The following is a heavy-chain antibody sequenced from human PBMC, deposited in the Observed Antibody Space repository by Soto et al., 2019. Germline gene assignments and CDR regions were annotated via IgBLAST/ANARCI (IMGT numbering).Heavy chain of an antibody. V-gene: IGHV4-39*01. J-gene: IGHJ3*02. CDR1: GGSISSSSYY. CDR2: IYYSGST. D-gene: IGHD2-21*02. CDR3: ARRENIVVVSALHDAFDI. Sequence: SETLSLTCTVSGGSISSSSYYWGWLRQPPGKGLEWIGSIYYSGSTYYNPSLKSRVTISVDTSKNQFSLKLSSVTAADTAVYYCARRENIVVVSALHDAFDIWGQGTLVNVSS.